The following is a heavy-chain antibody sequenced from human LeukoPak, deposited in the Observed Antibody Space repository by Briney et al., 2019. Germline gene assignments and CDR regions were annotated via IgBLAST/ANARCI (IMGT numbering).Heavy chain of an antibody. J-gene: IGHJ4*02. CDR2: IEEHGSQK. Sequence: GGSLRLPCAASGFTFSSYWMSWVRQAPGKGLEWVANIEEHGSQKYCVDSVKGRFTTSRDNAKNSVYLQMNSLRAEDTAVYYCARVGRVTTPRYSDYWGQGTLVTVSS. V-gene: IGHV3-7*01. D-gene: IGHD4-17*01. CDR3: ARVGRVTTPRYSDY. CDR1: GFTFSSYW.